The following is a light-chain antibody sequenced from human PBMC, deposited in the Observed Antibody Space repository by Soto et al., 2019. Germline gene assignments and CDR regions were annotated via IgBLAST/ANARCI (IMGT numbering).Light chain of an antibody. CDR3: MQGTHWPPYT. CDR2: KVS. CDR1: QSLAYSDGNTY. J-gene: IGKJ2*01. V-gene: IGKV2-30*01. Sequence: DVVMTQSPLSLPVTLGQPASISCRSSQSLAYSDGNTYLNWFQQRPGQSPRRLIYKVSNRDSGVPDRFSGSGSGTDFTLKISRVEAGDVGVYSCMQGTHWPPYTFGQGTKLEIK.